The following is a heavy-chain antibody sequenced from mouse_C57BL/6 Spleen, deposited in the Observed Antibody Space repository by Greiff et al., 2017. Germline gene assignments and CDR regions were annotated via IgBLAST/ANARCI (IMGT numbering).Heavy chain of an antibody. V-gene: IGHV5-12*01. CDR3: ARQKATVYAMDY. Sequence: EVKVVESGGGLVQPGGSLKLSCAASGFTFSDYYMYWVRQTPEKRLEWVAYISNGGGSSYYPDNVKGRFTISRDNAKNTLYLQMGRLKSEDTARYYCARQKATVYAMDYWGQGTSVTVSS. CDR1: GFTFSDYY. D-gene: IGHD1-1*01. J-gene: IGHJ4*01. CDR2: ISNGGGSS.